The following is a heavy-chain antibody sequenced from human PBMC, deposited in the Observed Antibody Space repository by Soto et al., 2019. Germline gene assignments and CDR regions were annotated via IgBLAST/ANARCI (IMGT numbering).Heavy chain of an antibody. V-gene: IGHV4-39*01. CDR2: IYYSGST. J-gene: IGHJ5*02. D-gene: IGHD5-18*01. CDR1: GGSISSSSYY. Sequence: SETLSLTCTVSGGSISSSSYYWGWIRQPPGKGREWIGRIYYSGSTYYNPSLKSRVTISVDTSKNQFSLKLSSVTAADAAVVYCARPMGGSGYSLGWFDPWGQGTLVTVSS. CDR3: ARPMGGSGYSLGWFDP.